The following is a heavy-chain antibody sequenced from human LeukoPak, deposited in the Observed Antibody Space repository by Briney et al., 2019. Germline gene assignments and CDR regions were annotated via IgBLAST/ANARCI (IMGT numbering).Heavy chain of an antibody. Sequence: GRSLRLSCAASGFTFDDYAMHWVRHAPGKGLEWVSGISWNSGSIGYADSVKGRFTISRDNAKNSLYLQMNSLRAEDTALYYCAKGPRNCSGGSCYPYYFDYWGQGTLVTVSS. CDR1: GFTFDDYA. J-gene: IGHJ4*02. CDR2: ISWNSGSI. V-gene: IGHV3-9*01. D-gene: IGHD2-15*01. CDR3: AKGPRNCSGGSCYPYYFDY.